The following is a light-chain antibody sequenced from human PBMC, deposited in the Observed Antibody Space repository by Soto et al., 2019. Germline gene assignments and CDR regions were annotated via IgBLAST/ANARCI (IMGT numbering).Light chain of an antibody. CDR3: CSYAGSDTHYV. CDR2: DVS. Sequence: QSVLTQPRSVSGSPGQSVTISCTGTSSDVGGYNSVSWYQQHPDKAPKFMIYDVSKRPSGVPDRFSGFKSGNTASLTISGLQAEDEADYYCCSYAGSDTHYVFGTGTQLTVL. CDR1: SSDVGGYNS. J-gene: IGLJ1*01. V-gene: IGLV2-11*01.